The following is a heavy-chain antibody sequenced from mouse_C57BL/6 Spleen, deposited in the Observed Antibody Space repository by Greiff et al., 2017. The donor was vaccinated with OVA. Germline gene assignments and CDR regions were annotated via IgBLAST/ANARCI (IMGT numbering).Heavy chain of an antibody. CDR3: ARHEDNYGSSCVSAWFAY. CDR1: GYTFTEYT. D-gene: IGHD1-1*01. V-gene: IGHV1-62-2*01. Sequence: QVQLQQSGAELVKPGASVKLSCKASGYTFTEYTIHWVKQRPGQGLEWIGWFYPGSGSTKYNEKFKDKATLTADKSSSTVYMELSRLTSEDSAVYFCARHEDNYGSSCVSAWFAYWGKGTLVTVSA. J-gene: IGHJ3*01. CDR2: FYPGSGST.